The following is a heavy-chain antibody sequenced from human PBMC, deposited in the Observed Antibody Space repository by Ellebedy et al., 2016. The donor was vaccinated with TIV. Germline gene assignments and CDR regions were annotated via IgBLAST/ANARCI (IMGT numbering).Heavy chain of an antibody. Sequence: SETLSLTXTVSGGSVSRRSYYWSWIRLSPGKGLEWIGYIYSSGSTKYNPSLKSRLTISADTSKKHFSLKLNSATAADTAMYYCTYGINSDAFDVWGRGTMVTVSS. CDR3: TYGINSDAFDV. CDR2: IYSSGST. V-gene: IGHV4-61*03. CDR1: GGSVSRRSYY. J-gene: IGHJ3*01. D-gene: IGHD4-23*01.